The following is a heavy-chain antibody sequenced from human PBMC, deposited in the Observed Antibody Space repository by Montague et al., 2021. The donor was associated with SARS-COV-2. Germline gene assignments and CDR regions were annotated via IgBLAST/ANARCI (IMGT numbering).Heavy chain of an antibody. Sequence: SETLSLTCTVAGGLISSSSYYWGWIRQPPGKGLESIGSIYYSGSTYYXXXLKRRVTISVDTSKNQFSLKLSSVTAADTAVYYCARVGRQQLVRLSGMDVWGQGTTVTVSS. CDR2: IYYSGST. V-gene: IGHV4-39*07. D-gene: IGHD6-13*01. CDR3: ARVGRQQLVRLSGMDV. CDR1: GGLISSSSYY. J-gene: IGHJ6*02.